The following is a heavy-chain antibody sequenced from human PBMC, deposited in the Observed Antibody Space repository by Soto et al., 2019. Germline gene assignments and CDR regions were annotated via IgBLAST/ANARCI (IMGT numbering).Heavy chain of an antibody. Sequence: PGGSLRLSCAASGFTFSSYGMHWVRQAPGKGLEWVAVISYDGSNKDYADSVKGRFTISRDNAKNSLYLQMNSLRAEDTAVYYCARDADILTGSDAFDIWGQGTMVTVSS. D-gene: IGHD3-9*01. J-gene: IGHJ3*02. CDR3: ARDADILTGSDAFDI. CDR1: GFTFSSYG. CDR2: ISYDGSNK. V-gene: IGHV3-30*03.